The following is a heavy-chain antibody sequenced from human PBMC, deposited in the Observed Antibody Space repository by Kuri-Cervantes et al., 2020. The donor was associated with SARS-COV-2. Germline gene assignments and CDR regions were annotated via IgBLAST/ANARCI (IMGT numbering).Heavy chain of an antibody. CDR2: DSATGST. V-gene: IGHV4-4*07. J-gene: IGHJ5*02. D-gene: IGHD3-22*01. CDR1: GDFVTSYF. Sequence: GSLRLSCTVSGDFVTSYFWTWVRQPAGKGLEWIGRDSATGSTNFNPSLKSRVIMSVDTSKNQFTLKLTSVTAADTAVYYCARDDVVIGGGKNWFDHWGQGIPVTGAS. CDR3: ARDDVVIGGGKNWFDH.